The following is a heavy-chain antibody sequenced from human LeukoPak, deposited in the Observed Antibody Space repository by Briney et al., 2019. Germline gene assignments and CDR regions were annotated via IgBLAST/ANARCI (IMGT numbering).Heavy chain of an antibody. CDR3: AREFYYDFWSGYRTYYFDY. J-gene: IGHJ4*02. CDR1: GGTFSSYA. CDR2: IIPIFGTA. Sequence: GASVKVSCKASGGTFSSYAISWVRQAPGQGLEWMGGIIPIFGTANYAQKFQGRVTITADESTSTAYMELSSLRSEDTAVYYCAREFYYDFWSGYRTYYFDYWGQGTLVTVSS. V-gene: IGHV1-69*13. D-gene: IGHD3-3*01.